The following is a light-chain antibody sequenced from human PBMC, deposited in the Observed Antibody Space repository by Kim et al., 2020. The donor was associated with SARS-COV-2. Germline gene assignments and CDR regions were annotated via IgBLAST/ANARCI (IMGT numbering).Light chain of an antibody. CDR2: GAS. CDR1: QSVSRN. J-gene: IGKJ2*01. V-gene: IGKV3-15*01. Sequence: PGERATRSWKASQSVSRNLAWYQQKPGQAPRLLIYGASTRATGIPARFSGSGSGTEFTLTISSLQSEDFAVYYCQQYNNWPQPMYTFGQGTKLEI. CDR3: QQYNNWPQPMYT.